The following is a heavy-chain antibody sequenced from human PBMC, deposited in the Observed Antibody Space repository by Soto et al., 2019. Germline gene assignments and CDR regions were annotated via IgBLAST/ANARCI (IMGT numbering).Heavy chain of an antibody. CDR3: ASIYDSSGYYYGNNWFDP. CDR2: IYYSGGT. Sequence: SETLSLTCTVSGGSLSSYYWMWIRQLPGKGLEWMGYIYYSGGTNYNPSLQSRVTMSVDTPKNQFSLKLTSVTAADTAVYYCASIYDSSGYYYGNNWFDPWGQGTLVTAPQ. CDR1: GGSLSSYY. V-gene: IGHV4-59*12. J-gene: IGHJ5*02. D-gene: IGHD3-22*01.